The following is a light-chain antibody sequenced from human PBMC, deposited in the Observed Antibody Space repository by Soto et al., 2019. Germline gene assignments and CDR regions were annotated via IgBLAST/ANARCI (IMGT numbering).Light chain of an antibody. J-gene: IGLJ3*02. CDR2: EVN. V-gene: IGLV2-8*01. CDR3: SSYAGSNNWV. Sequence: QSALTQFPSASGSPGQSVTISCTGTSSDVGGYNYVSWHQQHPGKAPKVMIYEVNKRPSGVPDRFSGSKSGNTASLTVSGLQAEDEADYYCSSYAGSNNWVFGGGTKVTVL. CDR1: SSDVGGYNY.